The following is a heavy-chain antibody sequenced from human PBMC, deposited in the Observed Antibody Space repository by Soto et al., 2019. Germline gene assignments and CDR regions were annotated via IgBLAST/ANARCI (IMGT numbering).Heavy chain of an antibody. D-gene: IGHD1-26*01. Sequence: GGSLRLSCVASGFTFTTYGMNWSRQAPGEGLEWVSAITGDGGTTYYADSVKGRFTISRDNSKNTLYLQLNSLTAEDTALYYCAKDLGSSKRFDYWGQGTLVTVSS. J-gene: IGHJ4*02. V-gene: IGHV3-23*01. CDR2: ITGDGGTT. CDR1: GFTFTTYG. CDR3: AKDLGSSKRFDY.